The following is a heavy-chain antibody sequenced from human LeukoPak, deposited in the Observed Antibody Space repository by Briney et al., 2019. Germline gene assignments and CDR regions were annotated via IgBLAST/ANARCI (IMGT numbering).Heavy chain of an antibody. V-gene: IGHV3-23*01. CDR3: AKGYCSSTSCYTPLDH. J-gene: IGHJ4*02. D-gene: IGHD2-2*02. CDR2: MSGGGGAT. Sequence: GGSLRLSCAASGFTFSSYAMTWVRQAPGKGLEWVSTMSGGGGATYHADSVKGRFTISRDNSKSTLYLQMNSLRAEDTAVYYCAKGYCSSTSCYTPLDHWGQGTLVSVPS. CDR1: GFTFSSYA.